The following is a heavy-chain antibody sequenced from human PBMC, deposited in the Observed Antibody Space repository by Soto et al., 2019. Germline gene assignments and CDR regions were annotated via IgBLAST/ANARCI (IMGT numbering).Heavy chain of an antibody. D-gene: IGHD2-21*01. J-gene: IGHJ6*02. CDR2: ISAYSGNT. CDR3: ARGDSLDV. V-gene: IGHV1-18*01. CDR1: GYTFSCYG. Sequence: ASVKVSCKASGYTFSCYGISWVRQAPGQGLEWMGWISAYSGNTNYAQKLQGRVTMTTDTSTSTAYMELRSLRPDDTSVYYCARGDSLDVWGQGTTVTVSS.